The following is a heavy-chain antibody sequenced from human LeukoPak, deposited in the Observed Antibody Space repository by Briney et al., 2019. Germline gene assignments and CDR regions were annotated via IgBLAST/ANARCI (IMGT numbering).Heavy chain of an antibody. Sequence: GSLRLSCVASGFTFSSYWMSWVRQAPGKGLEWVANMKIEGSEEYYVDSVKGRFTISRDNAKNSLYLQMNSLRVDDTAVYYCTRWARYCSSGSCYSWFDPWGQGTLVTVSS. V-gene: IGHV3-7*01. J-gene: IGHJ5*02. CDR2: MKIEGSEE. CDR1: GFTFSSYW. D-gene: IGHD2-15*01. CDR3: TRWARYCSSGSCYSWFDP.